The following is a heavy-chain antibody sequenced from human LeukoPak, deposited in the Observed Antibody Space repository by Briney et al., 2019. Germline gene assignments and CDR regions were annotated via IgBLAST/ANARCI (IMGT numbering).Heavy chain of an antibody. D-gene: IGHD6-19*01. J-gene: IGHJ6*02. V-gene: IGHV1-69*13. CDR2: IIPILGTA. Sequence: AASVKVSCKASGGTFSSYAISWVRQAPGQGLEWMGGIIPILGTANYAQKFQGRVTITADESTSTAYMELSSLRSEDTAVYYCARGPSSSGWSYYYYYGMDVWGQGTTVTVSS. CDR1: GGTFSSYA. CDR3: ARGPSSSGWSYYYYYGMDV.